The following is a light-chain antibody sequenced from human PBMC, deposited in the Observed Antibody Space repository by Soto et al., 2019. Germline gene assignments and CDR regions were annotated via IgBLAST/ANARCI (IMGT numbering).Light chain of an antibody. CDR3: QYYGSSVSAL. V-gene: IGLV1-40*01. J-gene: IGLJ2*01. CDR1: SSNIGAGYD. Sequence: QSVLTQPPSVSGAPGQRVTISCTGSSSNIGAGYDVHWYQQLPGTAPKLLIYGNSNRPSGVPDRFSGSKSGTSASLAITGLQAEDEADYYCQYYGSSVSALFGGGTKVTVL. CDR2: GNS.